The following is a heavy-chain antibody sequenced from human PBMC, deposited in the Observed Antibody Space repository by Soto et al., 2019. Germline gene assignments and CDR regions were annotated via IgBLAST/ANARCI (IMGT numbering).Heavy chain of an antibody. V-gene: IGHV4-34*01. CDR2: INHSGST. D-gene: IGHD4-4*01. CDR1: GGSFSGYY. J-gene: IGHJ4*02. CDR3: AKSTVTTYFDY. Sequence: SETLSLTCAVYGGSFSGYYWSWIRQPPGKGLEWIGEINHSGSTNYNPSLKSRFTISRDNSKNTLYLQMNSLRAEDTAVYYCAKSTVTTYFDYWGQGTLVTVSS.